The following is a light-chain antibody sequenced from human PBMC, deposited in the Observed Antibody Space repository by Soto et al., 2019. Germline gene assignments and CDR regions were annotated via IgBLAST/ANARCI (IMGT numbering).Light chain of an antibody. CDR3: QQYNYWPPYT. CDR1: RSVRSN. J-gene: IGKJ2*01. CDR2: GTS. V-gene: IGKV3-15*01. Sequence: ETVMTQSPATLSVSPGDIATLAYRPSRSVRSNVAWYQQKPGQAPRLIIYGTSTRATGIPARFSGSGSGTEFTLTISSLQSDDFALYYCQQYNYWPPYTFGQGTKVDIK.